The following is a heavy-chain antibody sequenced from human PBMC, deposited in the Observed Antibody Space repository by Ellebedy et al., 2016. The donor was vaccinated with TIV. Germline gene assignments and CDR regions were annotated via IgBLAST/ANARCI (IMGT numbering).Heavy chain of an antibody. J-gene: IGHJ4*02. Sequence: MPSETLSLTCTVSGGSISSSSYYWGWIRQPPGKGLEWIGSIYYSGSTYYNPSLKSRVTISVDTSKNQFSLKLSSVTAADTAVYYCARHVRDTAMVVAGFDYWGQGTLVTVSS. CDR3: ARHVRDTAMVVAGFDY. CDR1: GGSISSSSYY. CDR2: IYYSGST. D-gene: IGHD5-18*01. V-gene: IGHV4-39*07.